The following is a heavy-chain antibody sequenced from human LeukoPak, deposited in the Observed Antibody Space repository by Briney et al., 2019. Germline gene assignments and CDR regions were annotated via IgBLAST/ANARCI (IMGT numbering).Heavy chain of an antibody. CDR3: AKVSQMLDCYDSSGPIDY. D-gene: IGHD3-22*01. CDR1: GFTFDDYA. V-gene: IGHV3-43*02. Sequence: QPGGSLRLSCAASGFTFDDYAMHWVRQAPGKGLEWVSLISGDGGSTYYADSVKGRFTISRDNSKNSLYLQMNSLRTGDTALYYCAKVSQMLDCYDSSGPIDYWGQGTLVTVSS. J-gene: IGHJ4*02. CDR2: ISGDGGST.